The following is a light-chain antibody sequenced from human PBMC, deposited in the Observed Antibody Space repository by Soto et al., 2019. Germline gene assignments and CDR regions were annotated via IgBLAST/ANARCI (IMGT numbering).Light chain of an antibody. V-gene: IGKV1-5*01. CDR3: QQYHSFSFT. Sequence: DIQMTQSPSSLSASVGDRVTITCRASQSITYWLAWYQQKPGRAPKLLIYDVFNLQSGVPSRFSGSGSGTEFTLTISSVQPDDSATYYCQQYHSFSFTFGQGTKVDIK. CDR2: DVF. J-gene: IGKJ2*01. CDR1: QSITYW.